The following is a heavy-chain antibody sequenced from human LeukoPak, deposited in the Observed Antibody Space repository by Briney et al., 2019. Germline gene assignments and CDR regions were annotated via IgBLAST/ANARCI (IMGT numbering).Heavy chain of an antibody. D-gene: IGHD3-10*01. V-gene: IGHV4-59*01. CDR3: ARVEEGYGSGRRENYYYYYMDV. CDR1: GGSISSYY. Sequence: SETLSLTCTVSGGSISSYYWSWIRQPPRKGLEWIGYIHYTGSTNYNPSLKSRVTISVDTSKNQFSLKLSSVTAADTAVYYCARVEEGYGSGRRENYYYYYMDVWGKGPRSPSP. CDR2: IHYTGST. J-gene: IGHJ6*03.